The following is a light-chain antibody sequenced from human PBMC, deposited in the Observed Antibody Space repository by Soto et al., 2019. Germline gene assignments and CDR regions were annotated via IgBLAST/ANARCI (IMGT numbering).Light chain of an antibody. CDR1: TSDVGGYNY. CDR2: DVR. V-gene: IGLV2-11*01. J-gene: IGLJ2*01. CDR3: CSYAGSNIHVL. Sequence: QSVLTQPRSVSGSPGQSVTISCTGTTSDVGGYNYVSWYQQHPGKAPKVLIYDVRKRPSGVPDRFSGSKSGNTASLTISGLQPDDEADYHCCSYAGSNIHVLFGGGTKLTVL.